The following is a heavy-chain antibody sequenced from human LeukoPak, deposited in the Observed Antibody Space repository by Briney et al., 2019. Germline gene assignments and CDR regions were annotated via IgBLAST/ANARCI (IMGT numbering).Heavy chain of an antibody. V-gene: IGHV3-23*01. D-gene: IGHD5-18*01. CDR3: AKEHKRRGYSYGPQDAFDI. CDR2: ISGSGGST. CDR1: GFTFSSYA. J-gene: IGHJ3*02. Sequence: GGSLRLSCAASGFTFSSYAMSWVRQAPGKGLEWVSAISGSGGSTYYADSVKGRFTISRDNSKNTLYLQMNSLRAEDTAVYYCAKEHKRRGYSYGPQDAFDIWGQGTMVTVSS.